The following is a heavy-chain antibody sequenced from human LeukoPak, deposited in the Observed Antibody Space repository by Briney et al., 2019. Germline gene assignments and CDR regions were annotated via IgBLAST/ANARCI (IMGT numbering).Heavy chain of an antibody. V-gene: IGHV1-3*01. CDR1: GYTFTSYA. D-gene: IGHD3-3*01. CDR2: INAGNGNT. CDR3: ARDNDFWSGYYTGGDFDY. J-gene: IGHJ4*02. Sequence: VASVKVSCTASGYTFTSYAMHWVRQAPGQRLEWMGWINAGNGNTKYSQKFQGRVTITRDTSASTAYMELSSLRSEDTAVYYCARDNDFWSGYYTGGDFDYWGQGTLVTVSS.